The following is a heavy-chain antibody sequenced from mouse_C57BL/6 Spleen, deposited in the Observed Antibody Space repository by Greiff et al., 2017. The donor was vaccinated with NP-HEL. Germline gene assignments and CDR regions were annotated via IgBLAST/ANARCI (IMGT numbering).Heavy chain of an antibody. J-gene: IGHJ3*01. CDR2: IYPGSGST. V-gene: IGHV1-55*01. Sequence: VQLQQPGAELVKPGASVKMSCKASGYTFTSYWITWVKQRPGQGLEWIGDIYPGSGSTNYNEKFKSKATLTVDTSSSTAYMQLSSLTSEDSAVYYCARGGIYYGDAGFAYWGQGTLVTVSA. CDR1: GYTFTSYW. CDR3: ARGGIYYGDAGFAY. D-gene: IGHD2-1*01.